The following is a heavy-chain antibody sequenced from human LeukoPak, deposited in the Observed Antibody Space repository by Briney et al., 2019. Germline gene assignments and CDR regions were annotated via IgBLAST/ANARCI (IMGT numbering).Heavy chain of an antibody. CDR1: GITFSSYW. Sequence: PGGSLRLSCAASGITFSSYWMSWVRQAPGKGLECVANIKQDGSEKYYVDSVKGRFTISRDNAKNSLYLQMNSLRAEDTAVYYCASSPSGIAVAGTGSGYWGQGTLVTVSS. CDR3: ASSPSGIAVAGTGSGY. J-gene: IGHJ4*02. V-gene: IGHV3-7*01. CDR2: IKQDGSEK. D-gene: IGHD6-19*01.